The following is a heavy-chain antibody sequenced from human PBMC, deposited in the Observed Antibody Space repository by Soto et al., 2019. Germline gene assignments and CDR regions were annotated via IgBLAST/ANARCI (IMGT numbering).Heavy chain of an antibody. V-gene: IGHV3-23*01. CDR3: AKNPIVDTAMVFYYFDY. D-gene: IGHD5-18*01. J-gene: IGHJ4*02. Sequence: GGSLRLSCAASGFTFSSYAMSWVRQAPGKALEWVSGISGSGGRTYYADSVKGRFTISRDNSKNTLYLQMNSLRAEDTAVYYCAKNPIVDTAMVFYYFDYWGQGTLVTVSS. CDR2: ISGSGGRT. CDR1: GFTFSSYA.